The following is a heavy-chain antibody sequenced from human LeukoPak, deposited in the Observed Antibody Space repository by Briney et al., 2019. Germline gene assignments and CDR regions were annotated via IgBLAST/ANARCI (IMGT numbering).Heavy chain of an antibody. CDR3: ASRCGGDCYANDAFDI. V-gene: IGHV4-4*02. D-gene: IGHD2-21*02. CDR2: IYHSGST. J-gene: IGHJ3*02. Sequence: PSETLSLTCAVSGGSISSSNWWSWVRQPPGKGLEWIGEIYHSGSTNYNPSLKSRVTISVDTSKNQFSLKLSSVTAADTAVYYCASRCGGDCYANDAFDIWGQGTMVTVSS. CDR1: GGSISSSNW.